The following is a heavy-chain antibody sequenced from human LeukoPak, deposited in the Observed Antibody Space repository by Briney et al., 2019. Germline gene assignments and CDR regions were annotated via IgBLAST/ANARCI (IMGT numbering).Heavy chain of an antibody. CDR2: ISSSSSTK. D-gene: IGHD2-21*02. V-gene: IGHV3-48*01. Sequence: GGSLRLSCAASGFTFSSYWMSWVRQAPGKGLEWVSYISSSSSTKYYEDSVEGRFTISRDNAKNSLYLQMNSLRAEDTAVYFCARDGPTFCNGDCYSSFWGQGTLVTVSS. J-gene: IGHJ4*02. CDR3: ARDGPTFCNGDCYSSF. CDR1: GFTFSSYW.